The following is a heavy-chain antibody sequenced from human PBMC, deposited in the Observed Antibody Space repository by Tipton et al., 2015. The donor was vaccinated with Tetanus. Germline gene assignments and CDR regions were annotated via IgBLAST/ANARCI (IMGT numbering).Heavy chain of an antibody. J-gene: IGHJ6*02. Sequence: QLVQSGAEVKKPGESLKISCKGSGYSFTSYWIGWVRQMPGKGLEWIGIIYPGDSDTRYSPCFQGQVTISADKSISTAYLQWSSLKASDTAMYYCARVRRLGSTDYYGMDVWGQGTTVTVSS. V-gene: IGHV5-51*01. D-gene: IGHD3-16*01. CDR3: ARVRRLGSTDYYGMDV. CDR2: IYPGDSDT. CDR1: GYSFTSYW.